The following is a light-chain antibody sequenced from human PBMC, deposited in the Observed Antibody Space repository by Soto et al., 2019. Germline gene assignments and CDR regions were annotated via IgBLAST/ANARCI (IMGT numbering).Light chain of an antibody. CDR1: TGDVGRYSF. Sequence: QSALTQPRSVSGSPGQSVTISCTGTTGDVGRYSFVSWYQQHPGKAPKLILYDIYKRPSGVPGRFSGSKSGNTASLTISGLQAEDETDYYCCSHAGSAVVFGTGTKLTVL. CDR2: DIY. J-gene: IGLJ1*01. CDR3: CSHAGSAVV. V-gene: IGLV2-11*01.